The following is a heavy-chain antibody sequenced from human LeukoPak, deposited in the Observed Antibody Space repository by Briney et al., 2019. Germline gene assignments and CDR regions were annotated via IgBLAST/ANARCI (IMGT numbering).Heavy chain of an antibody. CDR2: ISAYNGNT. D-gene: IGHD3-9*01. Sequence: GASVKVSCKASGYTFTSYGISWVRQAPGQGLEWMGWISAYNGNTNYAQKLQGRVTMTTDTSTSTAYMELRSLRSDDTAVYYCARVGSERYFEWLLPVGGDDYWGQGTLVTVSS. J-gene: IGHJ4*02. CDR1: GYTFTSYG. CDR3: ARVGSERYFEWLLPVGGDDY. V-gene: IGHV1-18*01.